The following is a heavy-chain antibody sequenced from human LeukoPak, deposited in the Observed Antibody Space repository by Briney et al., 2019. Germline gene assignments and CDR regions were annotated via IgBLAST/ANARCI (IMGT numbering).Heavy chain of an antibody. CDR1: GGSISSGGYY. CDR2: IDYRRST. D-gene: IGHD2-8*01. Sequence: PSETMSLTCTVSGGSISSGGYYWSWIRQHPGKGLEWMGYIDYRRSTYYNPSLKSRVTIPRDTSKNQFSLKLSSVTAADTAVYYCARGLYSIVDYWGQGTLVTVSS. J-gene: IGHJ4*02. V-gene: IGHV4-31*03. CDR3: ARGLYSIVDY.